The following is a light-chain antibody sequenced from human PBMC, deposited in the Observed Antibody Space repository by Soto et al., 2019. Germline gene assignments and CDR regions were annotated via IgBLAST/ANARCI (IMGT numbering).Light chain of an antibody. CDR2: AAS. CDR3: QQYGSSPPEKT. CDR1: QSVSSNF. Sequence: EIVLTQSPGTLSLSPGERATLSCRASQSVSSNFLAWYQQKPGQAPRLLIYAASNRATGIPDRFSGSGSGTDFTLTISRLEPEDFAVYYCQQYGSSPPEKTFGHGTKVEIK. J-gene: IGKJ1*01. V-gene: IGKV3-20*01.